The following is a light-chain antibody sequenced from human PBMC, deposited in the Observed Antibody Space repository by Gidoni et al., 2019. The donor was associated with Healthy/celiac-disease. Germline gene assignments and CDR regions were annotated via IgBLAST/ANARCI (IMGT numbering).Light chain of an antibody. CDR1: SSDVGGYHY. CDR3: SSYAGSNNFVV. J-gene: IGLJ2*01. CDR2: EVS. Sequence: QSALTQPHSASGSPGQSVTISCTGTSSDVGGYHYVSWYQQHPGKAPKLMIYEVSKRRSGVPDRFSGAKSGNTASLTASVLQAEDEADYYCSSYAGSNNFVVFGGGTKLTVL. V-gene: IGLV2-8*01.